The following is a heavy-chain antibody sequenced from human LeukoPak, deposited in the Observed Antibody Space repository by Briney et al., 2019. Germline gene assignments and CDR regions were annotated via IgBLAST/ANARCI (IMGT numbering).Heavy chain of an antibody. Sequence: SETLSLTCTVSGGSISSYYWSWIRQPAGKGLEWIGRIYTSGSTNYNPSLKSRVTMSVDTSKDQFSLKLSSVTAADTAVYYRARVRVVISGYYFDYWGQGTLVTVSS. CDR1: GGSISSYY. D-gene: IGHD3-3*01. CDR3: ARVRVVISGYYFDY. CDR2: IYTSGST. J-gene: IGHJ4*02. V-gene: IGHV4-4*07.